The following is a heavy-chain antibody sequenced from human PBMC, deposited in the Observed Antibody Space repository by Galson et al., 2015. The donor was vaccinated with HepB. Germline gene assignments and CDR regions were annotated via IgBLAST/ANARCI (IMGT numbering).Heavy chain of an antibody. CDR2: INSDGSST. D-gene: IGHD6-19*01. CDR3: ARARIAVAGFDY. CDR1: GFTFSTYW. V-gene: IGHV3-74*01. Sequence: LRLSCAASGFTFSTYWMLWVRQAPGKGLVWVSRINSDGSSTTYADSVKGRFTISRDNAKNTLYLQMDSLRAEDTAVYYCARARIAVAGFDYWGQGTLVTVSS. J-gene: IGHJ4*02.